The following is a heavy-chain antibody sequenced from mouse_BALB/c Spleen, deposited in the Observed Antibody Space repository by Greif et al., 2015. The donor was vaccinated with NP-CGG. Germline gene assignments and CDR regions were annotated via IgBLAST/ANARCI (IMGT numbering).Heavy chain of an antibody. J-gene: IGHJ2*01. CDR2: INPYNDDT. V-gene: IGHV1-14*01. Sequence: VHVKQSGPELVKPGASVKMSCKASGYTFISYVIHWVKQKPGQGLEWIGYINPYNDDTKCNEKFQGKATLTSDKSSSIAYMELSSLTSEDSAVYYCARREPYYFDYRGQGTTLTVSS. CDR3: ARREPYYFDY. CDR1: GYTFISYV.